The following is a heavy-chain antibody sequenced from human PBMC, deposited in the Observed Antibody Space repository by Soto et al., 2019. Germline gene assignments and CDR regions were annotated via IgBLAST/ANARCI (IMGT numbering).Heavy chain of an antibody. CDR3: GNPLGEFWSDAFDI. D-gene: IGHD3-16*01. CDR2: ISGSGGST. J-gene: IGHJ3*02. Sequence: PGGSLRLSFAASGFTFSSYAMSWVRQAPGKGLEWVSAISGSGGSTYYADSVKGRFTISRDNSKNTRYLQMNSLRAEDTAVYYCGNPLGEFWSDAFDIWGKGRMVTVSS. V-gene: IGHV3-23*01. CDR1: GFTFSSYA.